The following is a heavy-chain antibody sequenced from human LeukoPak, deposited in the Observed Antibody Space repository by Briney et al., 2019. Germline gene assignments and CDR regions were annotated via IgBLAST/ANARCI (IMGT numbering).Heavy chain of an antibody. CDR3: ARDTTTDYYYYYGLDV. Sequence: SETLSLTCTVSGGSISTSSYYWSWIRQPPGKGLEWIGHIYYSGSTNYNPSLKSRVTISVDTSKNQFSLKVNSVTAADTAVYYCARDTTTDYYYYYGLDVWGQGTTVTVSS. J-gene: IGHJ6*02. CDR2: IYYSGST. D-gene: IGHD5-12*01. V-gene: IGHV4-61*01. CDR1: GGSISTSSYY.